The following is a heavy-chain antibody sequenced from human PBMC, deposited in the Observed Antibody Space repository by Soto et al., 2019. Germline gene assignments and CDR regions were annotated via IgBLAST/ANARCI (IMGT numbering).Heavy chain of an antibody. CDR1: GYSFTSYW. D-gene: IGHD7-27*01. CDR2: LSRDGSST. Sequence: GESLKISCKGSGYSFTSYWISWVRQMPGKGLEWMGRLSRDGSSTSYSPTFQGHISIYADRTTNTAYLQWSNLRASDTAMYYCARLGPGDWGQGTLVTVSS. CDR3: ARLGPGD. V-gene: IGHV5-10-1*01. J-gene: IGHJ4*02.